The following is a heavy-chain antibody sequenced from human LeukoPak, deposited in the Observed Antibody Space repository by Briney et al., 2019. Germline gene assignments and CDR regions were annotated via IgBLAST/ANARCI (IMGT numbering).Heavy chain of an antibody. J-gene: IGHJ4*02. CDR3: ARHWRRLLAYFDY. CDR2: INHSGST. Sequence: PGGSLRLSCAASGFTFSNAWMSWVRQPPGKGLEWIGEINHSGSTNYNPSLKSRVTISVDTSKNQFSLKLSSVTAADTAVYYCARHWRRLLAYFDYWGQGTLVTVSS. V-gene: IGHV4-34*01. D-gene: IGHD3-22*01. CDR1: GFTFSNAW.